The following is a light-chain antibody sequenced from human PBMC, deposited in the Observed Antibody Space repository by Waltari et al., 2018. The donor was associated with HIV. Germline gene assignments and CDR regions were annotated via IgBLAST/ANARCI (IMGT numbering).Light chain of an antibody. Sequence: QSVLTQPPAVSAAPGQTVTISCSGRSSNIANNYVSWYQQLPGTAPTLLIYDNNRSSSGISDRFSGSKSGTSASLAIRGLQSEDEADYYCAAWDDSLNGYVFGSGTTVTVL. CDR3: AAWDDSLNGYV. V-gene: IGLV1-51*01. CDR1: SSNIANNY. J-gene: IGLJ1*01. CDR2: DNN.